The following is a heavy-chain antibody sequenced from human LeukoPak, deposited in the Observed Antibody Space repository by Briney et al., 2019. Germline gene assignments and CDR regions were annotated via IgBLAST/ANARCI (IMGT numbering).Heavy chain of an antibody. CDR1: GFXFSSYS. CDR3: ARDSARDRWELLPFDY. J-gene: IGHJ4*02. D-gene: IGHD1-26*01. CDR2: ISSSSSTI. V-gene: IGHV3-48*02. Sequence: GGSLRLSCAASGFXFSSYSINWVRQAPGKGLEWVSYISSSSSTIYYADSVKGRFTISRDNAKNSLYLQMNSLRDEDTAVYYCARDSARDRWELLPFDYWGQGTLVTVSS.